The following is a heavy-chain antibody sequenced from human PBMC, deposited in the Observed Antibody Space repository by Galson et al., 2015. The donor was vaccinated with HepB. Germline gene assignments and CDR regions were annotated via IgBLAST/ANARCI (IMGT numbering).Heavy chain of an antibody. CDR3: VRVRSGTFDS. D-gene: IGHD1-7*01. CDR2: ITDTDELP. Sequence: SLRLSCAASGVSVSDADMSWIRQVPGQGLEMTSYITDTDELPWYSDSVRGRVAVSRDKTKNSVFPQMGAQRAEDTAVYYCVRVRSGTFDSWGQGTLVTVSS. CDR1: GVSVSDAD. J-gene: IGHJ4*02. V-gene: IGHV3-11*01.